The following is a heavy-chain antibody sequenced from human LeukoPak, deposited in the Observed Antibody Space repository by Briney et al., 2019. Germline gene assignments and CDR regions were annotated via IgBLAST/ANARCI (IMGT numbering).Heavy chain of an antibody. CDR3: AKRGYSYGASYFDY. Sequence: GGSLRLSCAASGFTFSSYAMSWVRQAPGKGLEWVSAISGSGGSTYYADSVKGRFTISRDNTKNTLYLQMNSLRAEDTAVYYCAKRGYSYGASYFDYWGQGTLVTVSS. CDR2: ISGSGGST. D-gene: IGHD5-18*01. V-gene: IGHV3-23*01. J-gene: IGHJ4*02. CDR1: GFTFSSYA.